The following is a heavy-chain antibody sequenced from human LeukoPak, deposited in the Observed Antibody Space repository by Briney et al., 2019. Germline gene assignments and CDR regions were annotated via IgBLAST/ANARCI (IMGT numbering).Heavy chain of an antibody. Sequence: GRSLRLSCAASGFTFSSYGMHWVRQAPGKGLEWVAVISYDGSNKYYADSVKGRFTISRDNSKNTLYLQMNSLRAEDTAVYYCAKGHIVVVTAIFDYWGQGTLVTVSS. CDR1: GFTFSSYG. J-gene: IGHJ4*02. D-gene: IGHD2-21*02. CDR2: ISYDGSNK. CDR3: AKGHIVVVTAIFDY. V-gene: IGHV3-30*18.